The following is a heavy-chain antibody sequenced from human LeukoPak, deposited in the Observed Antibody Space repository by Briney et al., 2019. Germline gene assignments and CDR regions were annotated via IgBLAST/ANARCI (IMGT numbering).Heavy chain of an antibody. CDR3: ARQAYSSGYYFPFDY. CDR1: GFTFTSYE. CDR2: IWYDGSKT. D-gene: IGHD3-22*01. Sequence: PGGSLRLSCAASGFTFTSYEMNWVRQAPGKGLEWVAFIWYDGSKTYYADSVKGRFTISRDNPKNTLYLQVNSLRAEDTAVYYCARQAYSSGYYFPFDYWGQGTLVTVSS. J-gene: IGHJ4*02. V-gene: IGHV3-33*08.